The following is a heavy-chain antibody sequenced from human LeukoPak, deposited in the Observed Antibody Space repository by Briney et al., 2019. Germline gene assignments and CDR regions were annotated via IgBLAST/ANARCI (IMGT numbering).Heavy chain of an antibody. J-gene: IGHJ6*03. V-gene: IGHV4-34*01. Sequence: PSETLSLTCAVYGDSLSRYYWTWIRQPPGKGLEWLGEINPSGSPDYNPSLMSRATISVDTTKNQFSLRLTSVTAADTAVYYCASVRHDPLEYYYYIDAWGKGTTVTVSS. CDR2: INPSGSP. CDR3: ASVRHDPLEYYYYIDA. D-gene: IGHD2/OR15-2a*01. CDR1: GDSLSRYY.